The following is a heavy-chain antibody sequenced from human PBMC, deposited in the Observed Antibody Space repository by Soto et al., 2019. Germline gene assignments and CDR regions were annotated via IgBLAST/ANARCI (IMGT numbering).Heavy chain of an antibody. CDR3: ASSPYDFWSGYLDY. D-gene: IGHD3-3*01. CDR1: GFTFSSYA. Sequence: GGSLRLCCAAAGFTFSSYARSWFRQAPGKGLEWGSGISCIGGSAYYADSVKGRFTISRDNSKTTLYLHMNSLRAEDTAVYYCASSPYDFWSGYLDYWGQGTLVTVSX. J-gene: IGHJ4*02. V-gene: IGHV3-23*01. CDR2: ISCIGGSA.